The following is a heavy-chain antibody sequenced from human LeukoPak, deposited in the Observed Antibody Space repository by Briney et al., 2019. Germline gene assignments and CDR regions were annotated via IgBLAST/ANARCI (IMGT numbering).Heavy chain of an antibody. V-gene: IGHV1-18*01. D-gene: IGHD3-22*01. J-gene: IGHJ5*02. CDR1: GYTFTSYG. CDR2: ISAYNGNT. Sequence: GASVKVSCKASGYTFTSYGISWVRQAPGQGLEWMGWISAYNGNTNYAQKLQGRVTMTTDTSTSTAYMELRSLRSDDTAVYYCARDNPILGYYDSSGYYFDPWGQGTLVTVSS. CDR3: ARDNPILGYYDSSGYYFDP.